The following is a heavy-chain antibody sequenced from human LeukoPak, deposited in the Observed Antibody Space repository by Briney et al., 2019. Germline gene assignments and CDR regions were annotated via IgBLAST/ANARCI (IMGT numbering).Heavy chain of an antibody. CDR1: GYTFTSYD. CDR2: ISAYNGNT. D-gene: IGHD3-3*01. CDR3: ARESTTYYDFWSGITGGWFDP. V-gene: IGHV1-18*01. J-gene: IGHJ5*02. Sequence: ASVKVSCKASGYTFTSYDINWVRQAPGQGLEWMGWISAYNGNTNYAQKLQGRVTMTTDTSTSTAYMELRSLRSDATAVYYCARESTTYYDFWSGITGGWFDPWGQGTLVTVSS.